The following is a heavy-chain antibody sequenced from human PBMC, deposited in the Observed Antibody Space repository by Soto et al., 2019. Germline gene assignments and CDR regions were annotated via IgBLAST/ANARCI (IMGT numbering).Heavy chain of an antibody. Sequence: GGSLRLSCAASGFTFSSYSMSWVRQAPGKGLEWVSAISGSGGSTYYADSVKGRFTISRDNSKNTLYLQMNSLRAEDTAVYYCAKRYYDSSGYYFAYWGQGTLVTVSS. CDR3: AKRYYDSSGYYFAY. J-gene: IGHJ4*02. D-gene: IGHD3-22*01. CDR2: ISGSGGST. CDR1: GFTFSSYS. V-gene: IGHV3-23*01.